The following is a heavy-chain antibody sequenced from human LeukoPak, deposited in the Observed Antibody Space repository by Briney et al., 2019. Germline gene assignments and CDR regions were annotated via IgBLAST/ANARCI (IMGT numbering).Heavy chain of an antibody. J-gene: IGHJ3*02. CDR3: ARDLPHSHIVVVTAISAFDI. CDR1: GITFRSYG. V-gene: IGHV3-30*03. Sequence: GRSLRLSCAASGITFRSYGMHWVRQAPGKGLEWVAVISYDGSHKYYADSVKGRFSISRDNSKNTLYLQMNSLRADDTAVYYCARDLPHSHIVVVTAISAFDIWGQGTMVTVSS. D-gene: IGHD2-21*02. CDR2: ISYDGSHK.